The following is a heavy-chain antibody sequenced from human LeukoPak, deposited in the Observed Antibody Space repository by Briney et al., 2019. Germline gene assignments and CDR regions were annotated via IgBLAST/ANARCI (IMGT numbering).Heavy chain of an antibody. CDR2: IYYTGIT. D-gene: IGHD3-16*01. CDR3: AASSGVTLGRF. V-gene: IGHV4-31*03. CDR1: GGSISSGTHY. J-gene: IGHJ4*02. Sequence: SETLSLTCTVSGGSISSGTHYYNWIRQHPGKGLEWIGYIYYTGITSYNPSLGSRVTMSVDTSMNQISLRVTSLTAADTAVYYCAASSGVTLGRFWGQGALVTVSS.